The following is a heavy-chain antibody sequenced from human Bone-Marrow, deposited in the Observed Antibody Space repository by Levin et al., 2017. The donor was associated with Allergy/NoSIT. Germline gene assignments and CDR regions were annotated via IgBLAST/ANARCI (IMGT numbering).Heavy chain of an antibody. J-gene: IGHJ2*01. CDR3: ARAKWELSSDWYFDL. V-gene: IGHV3-48*03. CDR1: GFTFSSYE. D-gene: IGHD1-26*01. CDR2: ISSSGSTI. Sequence: GESLKISCAASGFTFSSYEMNWVRQAPGKGLEWVSYISSSGSTIYYADSVKGRFTISRDNAKNSLYLQMNSLRAEDTAVYYCARAKWELSSDWYFDLWGRGTLVTVSS.